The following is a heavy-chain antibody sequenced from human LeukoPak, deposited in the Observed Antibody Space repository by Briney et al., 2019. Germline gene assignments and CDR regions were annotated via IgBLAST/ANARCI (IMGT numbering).Heavy chain of an antibody. CDR3: ARVGSGSFSGWFDP. Sequence: AGGSLRLSCAASGFTFSSYWMSWVRQAPGKGLEWVANIEQDGSEKYYVDSVKGRFTISRDNAKNSLYLQMNSLRAEDTAVYYCARVGSGSFSGWFDPWGQGTLVTVSS. J-gene: IGHJ5*02. CDR2: IEQDGSEK. V-gene: IGHV3-7*03. D-gene: IGHD3-10*01. CDR1: GFTFSSYW.